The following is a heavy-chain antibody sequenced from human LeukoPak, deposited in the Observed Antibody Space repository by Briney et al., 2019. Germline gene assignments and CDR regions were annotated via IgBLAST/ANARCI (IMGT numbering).Heavy chain of an antibody. V-gene: IGHV3-23*01. D-gene: IGHD1-1*01. J-gene: IGHJ4*02. CDR1: GFTVSSYA. Sequence: GGSLRLSCAASGFTVSSYAMSWVRQAPGKGLEWVSGISGNGGSTYYADSVKGRFTFSRDNAKNSLYLQMNSLRAEDTAVYYCARGVTTDYWGQGTLVTVSS. CDR2: ISGNGGST. CDR3: ARGVTTDY.